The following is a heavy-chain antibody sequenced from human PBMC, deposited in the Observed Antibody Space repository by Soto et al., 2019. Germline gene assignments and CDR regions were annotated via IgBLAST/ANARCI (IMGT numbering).Heavy chain of an antibody. D-gene: IGHD3-16*01. V-gene: IGHV4-30-2*02. Sequence: SETLSLTCAVSGGSISSGGYSWSWIRQPPGKGLEWIGYIYHSGSTYYNPSLKSRVTISVDRSKNQFSLKLSSVTAADTAVYYCARTWGSTNGYWGRGTLVTVSS. CDR3: ARTWGSTNGY. J-gene: IGHJ4*02. CDR1: GGSISSGGYS. CDR2: IYHSGST.